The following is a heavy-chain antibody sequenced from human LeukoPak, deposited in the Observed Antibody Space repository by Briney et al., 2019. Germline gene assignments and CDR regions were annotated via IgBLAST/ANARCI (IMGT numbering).Heavy chain of an antibody. CDR1: GGSLSSGRYY. CDR2: IYYSGST. D-gene: IGHD3-9*01. V-gene: IGHV4-61*01. J-gene: IGHJ4*02. Sequence: NPSETLSLTCTVSGGSLSSGRYYWRWIRQPPGKGLEWLGYIYYSGSTNYNPSLKSRVTISVDTSKNQFSLKLSSVTAADTAVYYCARAGHYYDILTGYYGLDYWGQGTLVTVSS. CDR3: ARAGHYYDILTGYYGLDY.